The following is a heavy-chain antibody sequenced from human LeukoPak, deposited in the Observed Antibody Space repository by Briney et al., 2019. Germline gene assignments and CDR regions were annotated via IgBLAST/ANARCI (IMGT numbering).Heavy chain of an antibody. V-gene: IGHV3-7*01. CDR1: GFTFSTSW. Sequence: GGSLRLSCAASGFTFSTSWMAWVRQAPGKGLEWVANIKEDGTAKNYVVSVRGRFTISRDNAKNSLFLQMNSLRGEDTAVYYCANAAAGVFDYWGQGTLVTVSS. J-gene: IGHJ4*02. CDR3: ANAAAGVFDY. CDR2: IKEDGTAK. D-gene: IGHD6-13*01.